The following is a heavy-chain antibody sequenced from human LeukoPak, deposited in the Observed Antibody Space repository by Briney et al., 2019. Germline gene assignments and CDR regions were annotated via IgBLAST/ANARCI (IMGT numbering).Heavy chain of an antibody. D-gene: IGHD3-3*01. CDR2: MNPNSGNT. V-gene: IGHV1-8*03. CDR3: ARAWNY. J-gene: IGHJ4*02. CDR1: GYTFVTYG. Sequence: GASVEVSCKTSGYTFVTYGITWVRQATGQGLEWMGWMNPNSGNTGYAQKFQGRVTITRNTSISTAYMELSSLRSEDTAVYYCARAWNYWGQGTLVTVSS.